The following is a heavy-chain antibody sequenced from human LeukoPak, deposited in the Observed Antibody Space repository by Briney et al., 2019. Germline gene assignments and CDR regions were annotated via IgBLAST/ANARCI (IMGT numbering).Heavy chain of an antibody. CDR3: ARHSNGGCSSTRCHIDY. CDR1: GDSISSSSYY. V-gene: IGHV4-39*01. J-gene: IGHJ4*02. D-gene: IGHD2-2*01. CDR2: IYYSGST. Sequence: SETLSLTCTVSGDSISSSSYYWGWIRQPPGKGLEWIGTIYYSGSTYYNPSLKSRVTMSVDTSKNQFSLKLSSVTAADTAVYYYARHSNGGCSSTRCHIDYWGQGTLVTVSS.